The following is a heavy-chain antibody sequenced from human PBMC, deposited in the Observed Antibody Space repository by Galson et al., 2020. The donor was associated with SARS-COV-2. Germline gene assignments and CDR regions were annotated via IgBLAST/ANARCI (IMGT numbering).Heavy chain of an antibody. CDR1: GFTVSSKY. CDR2: MYTGGST. V-gene: IGHV3-53*01. D-gene: IGHD3-9*01. J-gene: IGHJ2*01. Sequence: GESLKISCAASGFTVSSKYISWVRQAPAKGLEWVSVMYTGGSTYYADSVEGRFTISRDVSKNTLYLQMNSLRAEDTAIYYCARTGSYDISTGYVWYFDLWGRGTLVTVSS. CDR3: ARTGSYDISTGYVWYFDL.